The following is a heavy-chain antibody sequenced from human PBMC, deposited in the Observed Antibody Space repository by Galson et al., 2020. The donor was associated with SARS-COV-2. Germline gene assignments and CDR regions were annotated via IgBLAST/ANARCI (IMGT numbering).Heavy chain of an antibody. D-gene: IGHD3-22*01. CDR2: INPNSGGT. V-gene: IGHV1-2*02. Sequence: ASVKVSCKASGYTFTGYSMHWVRQAPGQGLEWMGWINPNSGGTNYAQKFQGRVTMTRDTSISTAYMELSKLRSDDTAVYYCASARGPDYYDSSGYLDYWGQGTLVTVSS. CDR1: GYTFTGYS. CDR3: ASARGPDYYDSSGYLDY. J-gene: IGHJ4*02.